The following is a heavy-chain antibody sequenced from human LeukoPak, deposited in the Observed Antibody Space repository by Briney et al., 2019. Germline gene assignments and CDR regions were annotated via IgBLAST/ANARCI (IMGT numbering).Heavy chain of an antibody. D-gene: IGHD2-2*01. J-gene: IGHJ6*02. V-gene: IGHV1-18*01. CDR1: GYIFTNYG. CDR2: ISVFNVNT. CDR3: ARVDCSYTSCRNFHYYSGLDV. Sequence: ASVTVSCKASGYIFTNYGVTWVRQAPGQGLEWMGWISVFNVNTIYAQNLQGRVTMTTDTSTSTAYMELRSLRSDVTAVYYCARVDCSYTSCRNFHYYSGLDVWGQGTTVIVSS.